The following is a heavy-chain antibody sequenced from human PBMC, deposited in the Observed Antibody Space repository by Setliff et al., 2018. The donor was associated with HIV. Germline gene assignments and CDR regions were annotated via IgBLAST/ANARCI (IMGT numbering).Heavy chain of an antibody. Sequence: GGSLRLSCAASGFTFSPYWMHWVRQAPGKGLVWVSRINSDGTSTTYADSVKGRFTISRDNAKNTLYLQMNSLRAEDTAVYYCARAGVVEGYYYYYMDVWGKGTTVTVSS. CDR3: ARAGVVEGYYYYYMDV. J-gene: IGHJ6*03. CDR2: INSDGTST. D-gene: IGHD2-15*01. CDR1: GFTFSPYW. V-gene: IGHV3-74*03.